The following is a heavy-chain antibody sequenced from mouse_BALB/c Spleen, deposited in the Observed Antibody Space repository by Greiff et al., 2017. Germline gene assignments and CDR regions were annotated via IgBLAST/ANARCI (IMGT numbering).Heavy chain of an antibody. CDR3: ARERDGSGGFAY. CDR2: IYPGNVNT. J-gene: IGHJ3*01. V-gene: IGHV1S56*01. CDR1: GYTFTSYY. D-gene: IGHD1-1*01. Sequence: QVQLQQSGPELVKPGASVRISCKASGYTFTSYYIHWVKQRPGQGLEWIGWIYPGNVNTKYNEKFKGKATLTADKSSSTAYMQLSSLTSEDSAVYFCARERDGSGGFAYWGQGTLVTVSA.